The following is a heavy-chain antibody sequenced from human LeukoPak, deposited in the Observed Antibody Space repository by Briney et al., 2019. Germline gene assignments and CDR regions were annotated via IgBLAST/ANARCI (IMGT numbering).Heavy chain of an antibody. D-gene: IGHD6-6*01. CDR1: GFTFSSNY. CDR2: IYSGGST. CDR3: ARSEAQSSIATF. Sequence: GGSLRLSCAASGFTFSSNYMSWVRQAPGKGLEWVSVIYSGGSTYYADSVKGRFTISRDNSKNTLYLQMNSLRAEDTAVYYCARSEAQSSIATFGGQGTLVTVSS. V-gene: IGHV3-53*01. J-gene: IGHJ4*02.